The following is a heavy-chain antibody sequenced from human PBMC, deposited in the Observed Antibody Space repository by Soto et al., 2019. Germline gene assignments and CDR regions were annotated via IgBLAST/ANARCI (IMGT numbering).Heavy chain of an antibody. V-gene: IGHV1-69*13. CDR2: IIPIFGTA. CDR3: ARDRKYSSHDAFDI. D-gene: IGHD6-6*01. J-gene: IGHJ3*02. CDR1: GGTFSSYA. Sequence: GASVKVSCKASGGTFSSYAISWVRQAPGQGLEWMGGIIPIFGTANYAQKFQGRVTITADESTSTAYMELSSLRSEDTAVYYCARDRKYSSHDAFDIWGQGTMVTVSS.